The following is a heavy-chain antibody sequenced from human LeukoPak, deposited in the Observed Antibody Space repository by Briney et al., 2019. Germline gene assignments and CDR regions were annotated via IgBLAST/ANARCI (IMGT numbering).Heavy chain of an antibody. CDR3: ARATSWYVSCFDP. J-gene: IGHJ5*02. Sequence: SETLSLTCTVSGGSISGYYGSWIRQPAGKGLEWIGRIYTSGSTTYNPSLKSRVTMSVDTFRNQFYLKLSSVTAADTAVYYCARATSWYVSCFDPWGQGTLVTVSS. V-gene: IGHV4-4*07. CDR2: IYTSGST. D-gene: IGHD2-2*01. CDR1: GGSISGYY.